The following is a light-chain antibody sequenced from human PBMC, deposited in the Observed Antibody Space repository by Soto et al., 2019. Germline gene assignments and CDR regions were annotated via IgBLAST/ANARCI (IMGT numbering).Light chain of an antibody. CDR1: QSISSW. V-gene: IGKV1-5*01. J-gene: IGKJ1*01. CDR2: DAS. Sequence: DIPMTQSPSTLSASVGDRVTITCRASQSISSWLAWYQQKPGKAPKLLIYDASSLESGVPSRFSGSGSGTEFTLTISSLQPDDLATYYCQQYNSYSTFGQGTKVEIK. CDR3: QQYNSYST.